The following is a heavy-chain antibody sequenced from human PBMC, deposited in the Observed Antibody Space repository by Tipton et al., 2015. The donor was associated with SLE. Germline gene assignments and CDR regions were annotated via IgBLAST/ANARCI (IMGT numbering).Heavy chain of an antibody. J-gene: IGHJ4*02. D-gene: IGHD5-24*01. CDR3: AREAPDEMATTPYFDY. CDR2: INPNSGGT. Sequence: QLVQSGAEVKKPGASVKVSCKASGYTFTGYYMHWVRQAPGQGLEWMGWINPNSGGTNYAQKFQGRVTMTRDTSISTAYMELSRLRSDDTAVYYCAREAPDEMATTPYFDYWGQGTLVAVSS. CDR1: GYTFTGYY. V-gene: IGHV1-2*02.